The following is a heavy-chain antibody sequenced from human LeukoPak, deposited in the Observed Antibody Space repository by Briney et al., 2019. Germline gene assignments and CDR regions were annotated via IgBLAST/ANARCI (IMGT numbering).Heavy chain of an antibody. D-gene: IGHD1-14*01. J-gene: IGHJ3*02. CDR1: GFTFSNYG. Sequence: SGGSLRLSCAGSGFTFSNYGIHWVRQSPGKGLEWVAFIRYGGSNEYYADSVKGRFTISRDNSKRSLYLQMNSLRPEDTAVYYCARSRAPTADPDAFDIWGQGTMVTVSS. CDR3: ARSRAPTADPDAFDI. CDR2: IRYGGSNE. V-gene: IGHV3-30*02.